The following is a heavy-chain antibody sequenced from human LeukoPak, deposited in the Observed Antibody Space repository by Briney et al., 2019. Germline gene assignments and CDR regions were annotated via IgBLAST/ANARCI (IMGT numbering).Heavy chain of an antibody. D-gene: IGHD5-18*01. V-gene: IGHV4-34*09. CDR1: GGSFSGYY. CDR2: INHSGST. Sequence: SETLSLTCAVYGGSFSGYYWSWIRQPPGKGLEWIGEINHSGSTNYNPSLKSRVTISVDTSKNQFSLKLSSVTAADTAVYYCARAPGYRDAFDIWGQGTMVTVSS. CDR3: ARAPGYRDAFDI. J-gene: IGHJ3*02.